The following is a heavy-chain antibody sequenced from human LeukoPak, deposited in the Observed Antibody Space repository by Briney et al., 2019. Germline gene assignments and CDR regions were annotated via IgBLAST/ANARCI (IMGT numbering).Heavy chain of an antibody. V-gene: IGHV3-7*01. CDR1: GITLSVYW. J-gene: IGHJ4*02. Sequence: GGSLRLPCAASGITLSVYWMSWVRQAPGKGLEWVANIKQDGSEKYYRDSVQGRFTISRDNAKNSLYLQMNSLRAEDTAVYYCARSGSGYFDYWGQGSLVTVSS. CDR2: IKQDGSEK. CDR3: ARSGSGYFDY.